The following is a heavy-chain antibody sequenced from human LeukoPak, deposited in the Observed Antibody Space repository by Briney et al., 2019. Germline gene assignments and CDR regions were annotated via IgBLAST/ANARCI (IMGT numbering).Heavy chain of an antibody. CDR2: ISGSGGST. V-gene: IGHV3-23*01. J-gene: IGHJ4*02. D-gene: IGHD6-6*01. Sequence: GGSLRLSCAASGFTFDDYGMSWVRQAPGKGLEWVSAISGSGGSTYYADSVKGRFTISRDNSKNTLYLQMNSLRAEDTAVYYCAKGAGSSQDYWGQGTLVTVSS. CDR1: GFTFDDYG. CDR3: AKGAGSSQDY.